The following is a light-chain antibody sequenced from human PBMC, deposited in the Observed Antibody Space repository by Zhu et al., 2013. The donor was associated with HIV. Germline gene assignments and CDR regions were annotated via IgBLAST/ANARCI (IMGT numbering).Light chain of an antibody. CDR2: KVT. Sequence: QSALTQPASVSGSPGQSITISCTGTSSDVGGYNYVTWYQQHPGKAPKLMIYKVTNRPSGVSNRFSGSKSGNTASLTISGLQAEDEADYHCCSYAGPFTLVVFGGGTKLTVL. CDR3: CSYAGPFTLVV. J-gene: IGLJ2*01. CDR1: SSDVGGYNY. V-gene: IGLV2-14*01.